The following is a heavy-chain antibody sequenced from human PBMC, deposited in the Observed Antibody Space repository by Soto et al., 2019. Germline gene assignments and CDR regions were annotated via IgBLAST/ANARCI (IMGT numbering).Heavy chain of an antibody. V-gene: IGHV5-51*01. CDR2: IYPGDSDT. CDR1: GYSFTSYW. CDR3: ASQTAHYDFWSGGYGMDV. D-gene: IGHD3-3*01. Sequence: PGESLKISCKGSGYSFTSYWIGWVRQMPGKGLEWMGIIYPGDSDTRYSPSFQGQVTISADKSISTAYLQWSSLKASDTAMYYCASQTAHYDFWSGGYGMDVWGQGTTVTVSS. J-gene: IGHJ6*02.